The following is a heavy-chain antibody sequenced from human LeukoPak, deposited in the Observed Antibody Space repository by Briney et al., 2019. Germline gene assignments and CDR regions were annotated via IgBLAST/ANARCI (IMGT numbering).Heavy chain of an antibody. CDR3: ARTKDYYYYYYMDV. CDR2: INHSGST. Sequence: SETLSLTCAVYGGSFSGYYWSWVRQPPGKGLEWIGEINHSGSTNYNPSLKSRVTISVDTSKNQFSLKLSSVTAADTAVYYCARTKDYYYYYYMDVWGKGTTVTVSS. J-gene: IGHJ6*03. V-gene: IGHV4-34*01. CDR1: GGSFSGYY.